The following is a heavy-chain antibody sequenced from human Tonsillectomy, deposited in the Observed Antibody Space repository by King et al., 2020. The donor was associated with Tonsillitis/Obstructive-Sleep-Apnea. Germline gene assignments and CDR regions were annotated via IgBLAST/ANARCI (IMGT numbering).Heavy chain of an antibody. CDR2: ISYDGSNK. V-gene: IGHV3-30*01. D-gene: IGHD3-9*01. J-gene: IGHJ5*02. CDR1: GFTFRSYA. CDR3: ANFAPFDP. Sequence: VQLVESGGGVVQPGRSLRLSCAASGFTFRSYAMHWVRQAPGKGLEWVAVISYDGSNKYYADSVKGQFTISRDNSKNTVYLQINSLRAEDTAVYYCANFAPFDPWGQGTLVTVSS.